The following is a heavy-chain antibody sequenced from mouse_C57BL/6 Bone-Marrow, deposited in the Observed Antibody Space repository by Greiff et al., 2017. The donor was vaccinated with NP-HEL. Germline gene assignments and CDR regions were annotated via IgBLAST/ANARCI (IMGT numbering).Heavy chain of an antibody. CDR2: ISSGSSTI. Sequence: EVKLVESGGGLVKPGGSLKLSCAASGFTFSDYGMHWVRQAPEKGLEWVAYISSGSSTIYYADTVKGRFTISRYNAKNTLFLQMTSLRSEDTAMYYCATNYYGSSYYAMDYWGQGTSVTVSS. D-gene: IGHD1-1*01. J-gene: IGHJ4*01. CDR1: GFTFSDYG. CDR3: ATNYYGSSYYAMDY. V-gene: IGHV5-17*01.